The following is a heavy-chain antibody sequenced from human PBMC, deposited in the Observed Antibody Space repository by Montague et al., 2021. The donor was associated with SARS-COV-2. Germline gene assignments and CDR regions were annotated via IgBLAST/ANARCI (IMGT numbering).Heavy chain of an antibody. Sequence: SLRLSCAASGFTVSSNYMSWVRQAPGKGLEWVSVIYSGGSTYYAXSVKGRFTISRDSSKNTLYLQMNSLRAEDTAVYYCARDRGGNYYFDYWGQGTLVTVSS. V-gene: IGHV3-53*01. J-gene: IGHJ4*02. CDR3: ARDRGGNYYFDY. CDR2: IYSGGST. D-gene: IGHD1-7*01. CDR1: GFTVSSNY.